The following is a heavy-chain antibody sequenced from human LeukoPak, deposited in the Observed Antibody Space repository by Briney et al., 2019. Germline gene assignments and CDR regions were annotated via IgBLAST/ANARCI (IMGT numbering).Heavy chain of an antibody. CDR3: ARAPYSSSWYPNTFDY. D-gene: IGHD6-13*01. V-gene: IGHV4-4*07. J-gene: IGHJ4*02. Sequence: SETLSLTCTVSGGSISSYYWSWIRQPAGKGLEWIGRIYTSGSTNYNPSLKSRVTMSVDTSKNQFSLRLSSVTAADPAVYYCARAPYSSSWYPNTFDYWGQGTLVTVSS. CDR2: IYTSGST. CDR1: GGSISSYY.